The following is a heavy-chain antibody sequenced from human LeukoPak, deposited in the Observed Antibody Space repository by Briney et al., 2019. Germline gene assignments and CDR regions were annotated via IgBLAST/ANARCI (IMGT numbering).Heavy chain of an antibody. CDR2: INPNSGGT. Sequence: ASVKVSCKASGYAFPGYYMHWVRQAPGQGLEWMGWINPNSGGTNYAQKFQGRVTMTRDTSISSAYMELSRLRSDDTAVYYCAREHSSSSGKVFDYWGQGTLVTVSS. V-gene: IGHV1-2*02. D-gene: IGHD6-6*01. CDR3: AREHSSSSGKVFDY. CDR1: GYAFPGYY. J-gene: IGHJ4*02.